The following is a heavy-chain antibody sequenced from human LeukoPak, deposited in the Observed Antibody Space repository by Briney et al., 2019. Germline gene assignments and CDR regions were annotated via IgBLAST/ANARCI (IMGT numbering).Heavy chain of an antibody. D-gene: IGHD6-13*01. J-gene: IGHJ4*02. V-gene: IGHV3-30*04. Sequence: PGGSLRLSCTGSGLTFSNYAMHWGRQAPGKGLEWVAVISYDGSRKDYTDSVKGRFTISRDNPKNTLYLQMYSLRAEDTAVYFCAAAPLYSSSWYFRGYFDDWGQGTLVTVSS. CDR2: ISYDGSRK. CDR1: GLTFSNYA. CDR3: AAAPLYSSSWYFRGYFDD.